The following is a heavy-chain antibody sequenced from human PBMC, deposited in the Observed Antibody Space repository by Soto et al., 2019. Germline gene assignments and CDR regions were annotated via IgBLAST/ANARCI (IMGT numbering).Heavy chain of an antibody. CDR3: ATAEIAVAGNFDY. CDR1: GYTLTELS. CDR2: FDPEDGET. V-gene: IGHV1-24*01. J-gene: IGHJ4*02. D-gene: IGHD6-19*01. Sequence: ASVKVSCKVFGYTLTELSMHWVRQAPGKGLEWMGGFDPEDGETIYAQKFQGRVTMTEDTSTDTAYMELSSLRSEDTAVYYCATAEIAVAGNFDYWGQGTLVTVSS.